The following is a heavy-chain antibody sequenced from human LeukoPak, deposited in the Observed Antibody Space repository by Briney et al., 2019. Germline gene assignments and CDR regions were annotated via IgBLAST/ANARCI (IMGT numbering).Heavy chain of an antibody. Sequence: SETLSLTCTVSGGSISSYYWSWIRQPPGKGLEWIGYIYYSGSTNYNPSLKSRVTISVDTSKNQFSLKLSSVTAADTAVYYCARSFPVIAAAERYWFDPWGQGTLVTVSS. CDR2: IYYSGST. J-gene: IGHJ5*02. CDR3: ARSFPVIAAAERYWFDP. CDR1: GGSISSYY. V-gene: IGHV4-59*01. D-gene: IGHD6-13*01.